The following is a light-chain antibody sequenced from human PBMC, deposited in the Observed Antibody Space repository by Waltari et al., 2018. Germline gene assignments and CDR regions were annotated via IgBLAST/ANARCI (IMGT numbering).Light chain of an antibody. CDR1: QGVSSW. CDR2: AAS. Sequence: DIQMTQSPSSVSASVGDRVTITCRASQGVSSWLDWYQQKPGKAPKILIYAASSLQSGVPSRFSGSGSWTHFTLTISSLQPEDFATYYCQQANTNTFPPTFGQGTKVEIK. CDR3: QQANTNTFPPT. J-gene: IGKJ1*01. V-gene: IGKV1-12*02.